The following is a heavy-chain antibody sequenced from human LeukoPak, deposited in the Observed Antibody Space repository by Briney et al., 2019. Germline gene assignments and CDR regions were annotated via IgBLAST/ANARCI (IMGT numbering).Heavy chain of an antibody. V-gene: IGHV4-39*07. CDR1: GGSVSSSGYY. Sequence: SETLSLTCTVSGGSVSSSGYYWGWIRQPPGKGLEWIGSIYYSGSTYYNPSLKSRVSISVDTSKNQFSLKLSSVTAADTAVYYCARVGRAFRGGMDVWGQGTTVTVSS. J-gene: IGHJ6*02. CDR3: ARVGRAFRGGMDV. CDR2: IYYSGST. D-gene: IGHD3-16*01.